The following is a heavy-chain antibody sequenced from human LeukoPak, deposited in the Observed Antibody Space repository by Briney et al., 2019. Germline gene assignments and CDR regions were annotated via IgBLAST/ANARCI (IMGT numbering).Heavy chain of an antibody. D-gene: IGHD3-22*01. Sequence: ASVKVSCKASGYTFTSYYMHWVRQAPGQGLEGMGIINPSGGSTSYAQKFQGRVTMTRDMSTSTVYMELSSLRSEDTAVYYCAAGGETYYYDSSGYLSNWFDPWGQGTLVTVSS. CDR1: GYTFTSYY. V-gene: IGHV1-46*01. J-gene: IGHJ5*02. CDR2: INPSGGST. CDR3: AAGGETYYYDSSGYLSNWFDP.